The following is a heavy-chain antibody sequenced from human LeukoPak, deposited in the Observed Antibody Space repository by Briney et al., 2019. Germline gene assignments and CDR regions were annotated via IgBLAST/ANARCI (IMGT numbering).Heavy chain of an antibody. Sequence: ASVKVSCKASGGTFSSYAISWVRQAPGQGLEWMGGIIPIFGTANYAQKFQGRVTITADESTSTAYMELSSLRSEDTAVYYCARRLYTLHPTGFDYWGQGTLVTVSS. D-gene: IGHD2-2*02. CDR3: ARRLYTLHPTGFDY. CDR1: GGTFSSYA. CDR2: IIPIFGTA. J-gene: IGHJ4*02. V-gene: IGHV1-69*13.